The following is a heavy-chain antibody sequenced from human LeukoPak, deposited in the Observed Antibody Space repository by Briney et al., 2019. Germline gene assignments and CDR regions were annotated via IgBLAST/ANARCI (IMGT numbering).Heavy chain of an antibody. D-gene: IGHD3-22*01. CDR2: IFQSGTI. CDR1: GYSITSGYY. J-gene: IGHJ5*02. Sequence: SETLSLTCSVSGYSITSGYYWGWIRQPPGQGLEWIGNIFQSGTIFYNPSLKGRVTMSVDTSKNQFSVKLSSVTAADTGVYYCARGGGINKIVGWFDPWSQGIVVTVSS. V-gene: IGHV4-38-2*02. CDR3: ARGGGINKIVGWFDP.